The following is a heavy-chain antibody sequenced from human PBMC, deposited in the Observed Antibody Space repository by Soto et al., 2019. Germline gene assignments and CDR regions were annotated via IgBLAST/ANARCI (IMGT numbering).Heavy chain of an antibody. CDR3: AKDQTGTTSDYYYYGMDV. D-gene: IGHD1-1*01. Sequence: GGSLRLSCAASGFTFSSYAMSWVRQAPGKGLEWVSAISGSGGSTYYADSVKGRFTISRDNSKNTLYLQMNSLRAEDTAVYYCAKDQTGTTSDYYYYGMDVWGQGTTVTVSS. V-gene: IGHV3-23*01. CDR1: GFTFSSYA. CDR2: ISGSGGST. J-gene: IGHJ6*02.